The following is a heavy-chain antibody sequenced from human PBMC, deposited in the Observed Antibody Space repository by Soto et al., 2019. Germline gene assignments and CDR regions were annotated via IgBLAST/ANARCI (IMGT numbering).Heavy chain of an antibody. CDR2: INPSSGIT. Sequence: ASVKVSCKASGYTFTSYYMHWVRQVPGQGLEWMGIINPSSGITTSAQKFQGRVTVTRDTSTSTVYMELGSLRSEDTAVYYCAKGRNWYDGGSRYFDYWGQGTLVTVSS. CDR3: AKGRNWYDGGSRYFDY. J-gene: IGHJ4*02. D-gene: IGHD1-1*01. CDR1: GYTFTSYY. V-gene: IGHV1-46*01.